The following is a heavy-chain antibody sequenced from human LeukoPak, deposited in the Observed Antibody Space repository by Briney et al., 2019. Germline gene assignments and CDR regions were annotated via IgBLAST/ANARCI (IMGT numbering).Heavy chain of an antibody. CDR3: ARTMVRGAPGALPH. V-gene: IGHV4-4*02. CDR1: GGSISSSNW. J-gene: IGHJ1*01. D-gene: IGHD3-10*01. Sequence: SGTLFLTCAVSGGSISSSNWWSWVRQPPGKGLEWIGEIYHSGSTNYNPSLKSRVTISVDKSKNQFSLKLSSVTAADTAVYYRARTMVRGAPGALPHWGQGTLVTVSS. CDR2: IYHSGST.